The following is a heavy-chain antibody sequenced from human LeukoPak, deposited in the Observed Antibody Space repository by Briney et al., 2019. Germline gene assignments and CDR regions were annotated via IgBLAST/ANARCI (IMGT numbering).Heavy chain of an antibody. CDR3: TRGSEWELLGSCDY. CDR1: GFTFSSYS. CDR2: ITKSSSSV. Sequence: GGSLRLSCAASGFTFSSYSMIWVRQAPGEGLEWVSYITKSSSSVHYADSVKGRFTISRDNAKNSLYLQMNNLRAEDTAVYYCTRGSEWELLGSCDYWGQGTLVTVSS. D-gene: IGHD1-26*01. J-gene: IGHJ4*02. V-gene: IGHV3-48*04.